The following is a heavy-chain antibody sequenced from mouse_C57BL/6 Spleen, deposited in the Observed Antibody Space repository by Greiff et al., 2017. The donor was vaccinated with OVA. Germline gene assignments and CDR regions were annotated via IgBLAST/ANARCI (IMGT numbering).Heavy chain of an antibody. CDR1: GYTFTSYW. J-gene: IGHJ4*01. CDR3: ARWGNYDAMDY. Sequence: VQLQQPGAELVKPGASVKLSCKASGYTFTSYWMQWVNQRPGQGLEWIGEIDPSASYPHYNQKFKGKATLTVDNSSSTAYMQISSLTSEDSAVYYCARWGNYDAMDYWGQGTSVTVSS. D-gene: IGHD1-1*01. V-gene: IGHV1-50*01. CDR2: IDPSASYP.